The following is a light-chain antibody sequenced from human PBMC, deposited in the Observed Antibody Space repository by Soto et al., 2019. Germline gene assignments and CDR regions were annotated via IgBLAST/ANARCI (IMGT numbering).Light chain of an antibody. CDR1: SSNIGSST. CDR2: GDH. J-gene: IGLJ2*01. Sequence: QSVLTQPPSASGTPGQRVTISCSGSSSNIGSSTVSRYHQLPGSVPKLLIYGDHQRPSGIPDRFSGSKSGTSASLAISGLQSDDEADYYCAAWDDSLNGVLFGGGTKLTVL. V-gene: IGLV1-44*01. CDR3: AAWDDSLNGVL.